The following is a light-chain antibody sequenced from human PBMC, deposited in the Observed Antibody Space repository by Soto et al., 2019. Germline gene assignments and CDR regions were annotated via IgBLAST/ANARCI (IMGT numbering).Light chain of an antibody. CDR3: QQTYSTPPYT. CDR2: AAS. V-gene: IGKV1-39*01. Sequence: DIQMTQSPSSLSASVGDRVTITCRASQSIRRDLNWYQQRSGKAPKLLIYAASSLQSGVPSRFSGSGSGTDFTLTISSLQPEDFAIYYCQQTYSTPPYTFGQGTKVDIK. CDR1: QSIRRD. J-gene: IGKJ2*01.